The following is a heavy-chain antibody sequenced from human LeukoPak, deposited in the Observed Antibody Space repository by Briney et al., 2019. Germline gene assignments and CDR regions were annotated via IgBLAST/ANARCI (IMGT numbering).Heavy chain of an antibody. CDR3: ARQVRSPVVMFMDV. CDR2: VYYTGIT. V-gene: IGHV4-39*01. Sequence: PSETLSLTCTVAAGSISCSTYNWGWIRQPPGKGLEWIGSVYYTGITYYNPSVESRVTISVDTSKNHFSLELNSVTAADTGVYFCARQVRSPVVMFMDVWGKGTTVIVPS. D-gene: IGHD3-22*01. CDR1: AGSISCSTYN. J-gene: IGHJ6*04.